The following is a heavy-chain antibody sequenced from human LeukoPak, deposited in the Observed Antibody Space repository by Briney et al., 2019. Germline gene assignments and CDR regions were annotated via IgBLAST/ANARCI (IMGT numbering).Heavy chain of an antibody. V-gene: IGHV3-7*01. CDR1: AFTLRTLW. CDR3: ERGGSSADFDY. CDR2: INRDGSQI. J-gene: IGHJ4*02. D-gene: IGHD3-10*01. Sequence: GGPLRLSCVASAFTLRTLWMACVRQAPGKGLEWVTNINRDGSQIDYMDSVKGRFTISRDSADNALYLQMNSLRAEDTAIYYCERGGSSADFDYRGQGTLVTVSS.